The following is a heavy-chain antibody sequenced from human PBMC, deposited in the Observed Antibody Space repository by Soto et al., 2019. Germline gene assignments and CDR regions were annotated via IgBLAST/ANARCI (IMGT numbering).Heavy chain of an antibody. CDR3: ARARVGASTGNWFAP. J-gene: IGHJ5*02. V-gene: IGHV1-18*01. CDR2: ISANNGDT. Sequence: QVQLVQSGAEVKNPGASVKVSCKASGYTFTNYGLTWVRQAPGQGLEWMGWISANNGDTNYAQKFQDRVSMTTETGTSTVFMEMLGLSCDDTAVYYCARARVGASTGNWFAPWGQGTPVTVSS. D-gene: IGHD1-26*01. CDR1: GYTFTNYG.